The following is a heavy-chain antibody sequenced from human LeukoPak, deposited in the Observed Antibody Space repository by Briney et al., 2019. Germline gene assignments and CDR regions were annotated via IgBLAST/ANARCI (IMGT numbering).Heavy chain of an antibody. CDR2: IKQDGSEK. CDR1: GFTFSSYS. Sequence: PGGSLRLSCAASGFTFSSYSMNWVRQAPGKGLEWVANIKQDGSEKYYVDSVKGRFTISRDNAKNSLYLQMNSLRAEDTAVYYCARVMWELTGPFDYWGQGTLVTVSS. CDR3: ARVMWELTGPFDY. J-gene: IGHJ4*02. V-gene: IGHV3-7*01. D-gene: IGHD1-26*01.